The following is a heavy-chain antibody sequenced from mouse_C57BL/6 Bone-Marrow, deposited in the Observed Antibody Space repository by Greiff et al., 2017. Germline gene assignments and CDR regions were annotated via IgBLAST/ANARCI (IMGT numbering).Heavy chain of an antibody. V-gene: IGHV1-64*01. D-gene: IGHD2-2*01. J-gene: IGHJ3*01. Sequence: QVQLQQPGAELVKPGASVKLSCKASGYTFTSYWMHWVKQRPGQGLEWIGMIHPNSGSTNYNEKFKSKATLTVDKSSSTAYMQLSSLTSEDSAVYYCASLLWLRRRRFAYWGQGTLVTVSA. CDR1: GYTFTSYW. CDR3: ASLLWLRRRRFAY. CDR2: IHPNSGST.